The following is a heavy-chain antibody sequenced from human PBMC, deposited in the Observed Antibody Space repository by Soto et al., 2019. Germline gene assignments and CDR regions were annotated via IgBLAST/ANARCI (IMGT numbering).Heavy chain of an antibody. J-gene: IGHJ4*02. CDR3: ARVGDYGDSNFDY. V-gene: IGHV4-30-2*01. D-gene: IGHD4-17*01. CDR2: IYHSVST. CDR1: GGSISSGGYS. Sequence: PSETLSLTCAVSGGSISSGGYSWSWIRQPPGKGLEWIGYIYHSVSTYYNPSLKSRVTISVDRSKNQFSLKLSSVTAAYTAVYYCARVGDYGDSNFDYWGQGTLVTVSS.